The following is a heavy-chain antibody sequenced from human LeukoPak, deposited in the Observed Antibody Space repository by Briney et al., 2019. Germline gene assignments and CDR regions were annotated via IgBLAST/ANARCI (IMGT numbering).Heavy chain of an antibody. CDR1: GFTFSSYG. J-gene: IGHJ4*02. V-gene: IGHV3-30*18. CDR2: ISYDGSNK. D-gene: IGHD6-13*01. CDR3: AKGVAAAGIWYFDY. Sequence: PGRSLRLSCAASGFTFSSYGMHWVRQAPGKGLEWVAVISYDGSNKYYADSVKGRFTISRDNSKNTLYLQMNSLRAEDTAVYYCAKGVAAAGIWYFDYWGQGTLVTVSS.